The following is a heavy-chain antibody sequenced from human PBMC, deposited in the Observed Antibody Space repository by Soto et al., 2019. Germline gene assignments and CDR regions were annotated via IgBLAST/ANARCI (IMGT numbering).Heavy chain of an antibody. J-gene: IGHJ5*02. Sequence: GGSLRLSCAASGFTFSSYAMSWVRQAPGKGLEWVSAISGSGGSTNYADSVKGRFTISRDNSKNTLYLQMNSLRAEDTAVYYCAKNPDIVFVPAAPGPDSSFDPWGQGTLVTVSS. CDR2: ISGSGGST. CDR1: GFTFSSYA. CDR3: AKNPDIVFVPAAPGPDSSFDP. V-gene: IGHV3-23*01. D-gene: IGHD2-2*01.